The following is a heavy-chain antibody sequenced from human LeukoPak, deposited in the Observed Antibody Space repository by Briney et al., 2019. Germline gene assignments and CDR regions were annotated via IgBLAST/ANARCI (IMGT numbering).Heavy chain of an antibody. D-gene: IGHD1-14*01. CDR2: IIPILGIA. Sequence: VASVKVSCKASGGTFSSYAISWVRQAPGQGLERMGRIIPILGIANCAQKFQGRVTITADKSTSTAYMELSSLRSEDTAVYYCARDQGPPAGAFDIWGQGTMVTVSS. J-gene: IGHJ3*02. V-gene: IGHV1-69*04. CDR1: GGTFSSYA. CDR3: ARDQGPPAGAFDI.